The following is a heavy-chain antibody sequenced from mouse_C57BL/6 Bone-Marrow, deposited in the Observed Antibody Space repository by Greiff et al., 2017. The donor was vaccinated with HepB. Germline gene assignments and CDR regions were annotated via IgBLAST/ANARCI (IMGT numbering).Heavy chain of an antibody. CDR1: GFTFSDFY. Sequence: DVMLVESGGGLVQSGRSLRLSCATSGFTFSDFYMEWVRQAPGKGLEWIAASRNKANDYTTEYSASVKGRFIVSRDTSQSILYLQMNALRAEDTAIYYCAREGYYDYDGWYFDVWGTGTTVTVSS. CDR2: SRNKANDYTT. CDR3: AREGYYDYDGWYFDV. J-gene: IGHJ1*03. V-gene: IGHV7-1*01. D-gene: IGHD2-4*01.